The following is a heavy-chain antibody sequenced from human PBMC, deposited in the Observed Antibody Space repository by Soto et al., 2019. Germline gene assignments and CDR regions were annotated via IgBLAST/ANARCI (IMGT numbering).Heavy chain of an antibody. CDR3: ARVETFYYYYYMDV. CDR1: GGSISSYY. Sequence: SETLSLTCTVSGGSISSYYWSWIRQPPGKGLEWIGYIYYSGSANYNPSLKSRVTISVDTSKNQFSLKLSSVTAADTAVYYCARVETFYYYYYMDVWGKGTTVTVSS. CDR2: IYYSGSA. V-gene: IGHV4-59*01. J-gene: IGHJ6*03.